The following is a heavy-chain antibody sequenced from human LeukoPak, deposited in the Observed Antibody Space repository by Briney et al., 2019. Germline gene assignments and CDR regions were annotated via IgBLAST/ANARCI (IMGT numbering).Heavy chain of an antibody. J-gene: IGHJ4*02. CDR2: ISSSTSYI. CDR3: ARVFSNPTGNDY. CDR1: GFTFSSYN. Sequence: GGSLRLSCAASGFTFSSYNMNWVRQAPGTGLEWVSSISSSTSYIYYADSLQGRFTISRGNAKNSLYLQMNSLRAEDTAVYYCARVFSNPTGNDYWGQGTLVTVSS. V-gene: IGHV3-21*01. D-gene: IGHD1-1*01.